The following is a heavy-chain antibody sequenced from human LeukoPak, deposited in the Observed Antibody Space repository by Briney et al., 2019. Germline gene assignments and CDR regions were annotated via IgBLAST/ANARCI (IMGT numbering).Heavy chain of an antibody. CDR2: INHSGST. Sequence: PSETLSLTCAVYGGSFSGYYWSWIRQPPGKGLGWIGEINHSGSTNYNPSLKSRVTISVDTSKNQFSLKLSSVTAADTAVYYCASHENLPLYCSWGQGTLVTVSS. D-gene: IGHD2-15*01. V-gene: IGHV4-34*01. CDR1: GGSFSGYY. J-gene: IGHJ5*02. CDR3: ASHENLPLYCS.